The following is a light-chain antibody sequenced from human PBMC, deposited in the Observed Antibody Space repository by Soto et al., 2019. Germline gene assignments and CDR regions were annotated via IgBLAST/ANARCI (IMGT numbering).Light chain of an antibody. CDR3: QSYDDIVTTV. CDR1: SSNVGSGYD. Sequence: QSSLTQPPSVFGAPGQMFTISCNGISSNVGSGYDVHWYQQIPGTAPKLLIYGNNNRPSGVPDRFSGSKSGASASLAISGLQPEDEADYYCQSYDDIVTTVFGTGTKVTGL. V-gene: IGLV1-40*03. CDR2: GNN. J-gene: IGLJ1*01.